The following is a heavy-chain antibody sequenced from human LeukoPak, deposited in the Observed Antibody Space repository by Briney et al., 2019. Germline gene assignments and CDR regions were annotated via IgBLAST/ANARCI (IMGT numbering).Heavy chain of an antibody. V-gene: IGHV3-33*01. CDR2: IWCDGSNK. Sequence: GGSLRLSCAASGFIFSSYGMHWVRQAPGKGLEWVAVIWCDGSNKNYADSVKGRFTISRDNSKNTLYLQMNNLRAEDTAVYYCARGQRITIFGVVNDAFDIWGQGTMVTV. CDR3: ARGQRITIFGVVNDAFDI. D-gene: IGHD3-3*01. CDR1: GFIFSSYG. J-gene: IGHJ3*02.